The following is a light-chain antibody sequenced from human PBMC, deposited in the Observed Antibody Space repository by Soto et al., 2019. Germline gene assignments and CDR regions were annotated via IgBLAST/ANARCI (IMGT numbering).Light chain of an antibody. CDR3: QQYCSSLLFT. J-gene: IGKJ3*01. Sequence: EIVLTQSPGTLSLSPGERATLSCRASQSVSSSYLAWYQQKPGQAPRLLIYGASSRATGIPDRFSGSGSGTAFTLTISRLEPEDFGVYYCQQYCSSLLFTFGPGTKVDIK. CDR2: GAS. CDR1: QSVSSSY. V-gene: IGKV3-20*01.